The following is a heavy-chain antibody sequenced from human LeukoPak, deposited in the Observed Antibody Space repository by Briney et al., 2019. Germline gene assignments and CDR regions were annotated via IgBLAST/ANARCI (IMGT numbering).Heavy chain of an antibody. D-gene: IGHD5-12*01. V-gene: IGHV3-23*01. CDR1: GFTFNDYA. CDR2: ISSRGSGGGT. Sequence: GGSLRLSCTTSGFTFNDYAMRWVRQAPGKGLEWVSDISSRGSGGGTYYADSVKGRFTISRDDSKNTLYLQINSVRAEDTAVYYCSRAYGGYWYDFWGQGTLVTVSS. CDR3: SRAYGGYWYDF. J-gene: IGHJ5*01.